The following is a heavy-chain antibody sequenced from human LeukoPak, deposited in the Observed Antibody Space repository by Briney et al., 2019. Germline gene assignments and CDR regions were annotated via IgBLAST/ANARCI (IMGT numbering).Heavy chain of an antibody. CDR2: IRYDGSNK. Sequence: PGGSLRLSCAASGFTFSSYGMHWVRQAPGKGLEWVAFIRYDGSNKYYADSVKGRFTISRDNSKNTLYLQMNSLRSEDTAVYYCARAWGKQLHKDTYYYYYMDVWGKGTTVTVSS. J-gene: IGHJ6*03. CDR3: ARAWGKQLHKDTYYYYYMDV. D-gene: IGHD6-6*01. CDR1: GFTFSSYG. V-gene: IGHV3-30*02.